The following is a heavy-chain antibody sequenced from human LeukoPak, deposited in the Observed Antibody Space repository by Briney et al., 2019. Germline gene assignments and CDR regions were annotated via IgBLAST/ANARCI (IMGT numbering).Heavy chain of an antibody. CDR1: GYSINSGYH. D-gene: IGHD3-22*01. J-gene: IGHJ4*02. CDR2: IYHSGST. CDR3: ARHYLYDTSGDGTYYFDY. V-gene: IGHV4-38-2*02. Sequence: SQTLSLTCIVSGYSINSGYHWGWIRQPPGKGLEWIGSIYHSGSTYYNPSLKSRVTISIDTSKNQFSLKLSSVTAADTAVYYCARHYLYDTSGDGTYYFDYWGQGTLVTVSS.